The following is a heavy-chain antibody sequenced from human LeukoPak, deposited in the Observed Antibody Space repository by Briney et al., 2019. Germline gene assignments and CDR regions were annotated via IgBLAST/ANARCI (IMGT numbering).Heavy chain of an antibody. V-gene: IGHV3-23*01. Sequence: GGSLRLSCAASGFTFSSYAMSWVRQAPGKGLEWVSAISGSGGSTYYADSVKGRFTISRDNPKNTLYLQMNSLRAEDTAVYYCAKEATAAALHPRTIDYWGQGTLVTVSS. D-gene: IGHD6-13*01. J-gene: IGHJ4*02. CDR1: GFTFSSYA. CDR3: AKEATAAALHPRTIDY. CDR2: ISGSGGST.